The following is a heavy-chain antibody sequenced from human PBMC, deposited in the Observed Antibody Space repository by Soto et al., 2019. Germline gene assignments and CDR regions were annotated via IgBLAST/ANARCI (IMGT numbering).Heavy chain of an antibody. CDR2: VSPNGQGI. Sequence: PGGSLRLSCAASGFTLGRCGMSWVRQAPGKGLEWVSAVSPNGQGIYYADSVRGRFTISRDSSKNTLYLQLNSLRAEDTAVYYCARVNGPNYYYAMDVWGQGTTVTVSS. CDR3: ARVNGPNYYYAMDV. CDR1: GFTLGRCG. D-gene: IGHD2-8*01. V-gene: IGHV3-23*01. J-gene: IGHJ6*02.